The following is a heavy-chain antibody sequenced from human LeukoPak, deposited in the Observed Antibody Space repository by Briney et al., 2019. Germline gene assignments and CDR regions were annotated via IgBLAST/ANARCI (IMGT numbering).Heavy chain of an antibody. V-gene: IGHV1-2*02. CDR2: INPNSGGT. Sequence: ASVKVSCKASGYTFTGYYMHWVRQAPGQGLEWMGWINPNSGGTNYAQKFQGRVTMTRDTSISTAYMELSRLRSDDTAVYYCARVYYDSSGYYYEAGFDYWGQGTLVTVSS. CDR1: GYTFTGYY. J-gene: IGHJ4*02. D-gene: IGHD3-22*01. CDR3: ARVYYDSSGYYYEAGFDY.